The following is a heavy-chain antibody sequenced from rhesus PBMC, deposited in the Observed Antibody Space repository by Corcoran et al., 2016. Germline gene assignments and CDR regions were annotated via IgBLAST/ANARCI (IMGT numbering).Heavy chain of an antibody. CDR3: ARVGSSWSEWDTVGTEWYFDL. CDR1: VYSLSSGYY. Sequence: QVQLQESGPGLVKPSETLSLTCAVSVYSLSSGYYWGWIRQPPGKGLEWIGSIYGSGGSNYLNPSLKSRFGRSLDTSKSQFSLKLGSGTAADTAVYYCARVGSSWSEWDTVGTEWYFDLWGPGTPITISS. CDR2: IYGSGGSN. V-gene: IGHV4S14*01. D-gene: IGHD5-42*01. J-gene: IGHJ2*01.